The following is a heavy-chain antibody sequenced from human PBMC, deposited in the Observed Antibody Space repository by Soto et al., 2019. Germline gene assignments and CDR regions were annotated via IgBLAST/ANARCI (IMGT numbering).Heavy chain of an antibody. CDR2: ISSNGGST. CDR1: GFTFSSYA. V-gene: IGHV3-64D*08. J-gene: IGHJ6*02. D-gene: IGHD2-2*01. Sequence: AGGSLRLSCSASGFTFSSYAMHWVRQAPGKGLEYVSAISSNGGSTYYADSVKGRFTISRDNSKNTLYLQMSSLRAEDTAVYYCVKDLGYCSSTSCYADYYYYYGMDVWGQGTTVTVSS. CDR3: VKDLGYCSSTSCYADYYYYYGMDV.